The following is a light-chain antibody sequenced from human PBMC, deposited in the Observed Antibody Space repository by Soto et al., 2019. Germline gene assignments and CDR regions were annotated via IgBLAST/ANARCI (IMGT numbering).Light chain of an antibody. CDR1: SSDVGSYNL. CDR2: EGS. V-gene: IGLV2-23*01. J-gene: IGLJ1*01. Sequence: QSALTQPASVSGSPGQSSTISFTGTSSDVGSYNLVSWYQQHPGKAPKLMIYEGSKRPSGVSNRFSGSKSGNTASLTISGLQAEDEADYYCCSYAGSSTYVFGTGTKATVL. CDR3: CSYAGSSTYV.